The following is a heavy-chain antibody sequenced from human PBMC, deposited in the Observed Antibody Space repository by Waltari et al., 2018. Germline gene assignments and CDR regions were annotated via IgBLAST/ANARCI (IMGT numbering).Heavy chain of an antibody. CDR1: GGTFSSYA. D-gene: IGHD2-15*01. CDR2: IIPILGIA. V-gene: IGHV1-69*04. J-gene: IGHJ4*02. Sequence: QVQLVQSGAEVKKPGSSVKVSCKASGGTFSSYAISWVRQAPGQGLEWMGGIIPILGIANYAKKFQGRVTITADESTSTAYMELSSLRSEDTAVYYCARGTDGGFPLGFDYWGQGTLVTVSS. CDR3: ARGTDGGFPLGFDY.